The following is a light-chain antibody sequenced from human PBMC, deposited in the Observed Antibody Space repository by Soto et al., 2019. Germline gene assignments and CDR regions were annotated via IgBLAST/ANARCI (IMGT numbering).Light chain of an antibody. V-gene: IGKV3-20*01. CDR1: ETVAGSY. CDR3: QLYGTSHKK. CDR2: GAS. J-gene: IGKJ1*01. Sequence: EIVLTQSPGTLSLSPGERATLSCRASETVAGSYLAWYQQKPGQAPRLLIHGASTRATGIADRFSGSGSGTDFTLTIRRLEPDDFEVYYCQLYGTSHKKFCQGTKGDI.